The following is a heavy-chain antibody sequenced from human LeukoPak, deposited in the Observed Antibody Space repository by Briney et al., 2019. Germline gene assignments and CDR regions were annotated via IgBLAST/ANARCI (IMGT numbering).Heavy chain of an antibody. Sequence: ASMRVSCKASGYTFSDYYIHWIRQAPGQGLEWMGLINPKNGDTNFAQTFQGRVTMTRDTSITTAYMGLSRLSSDDTAVYYCARGWQINSSGGFVDPWGQGTLVTVCS. CDR1: GYTFSDYY. J-gene: IGHJ5*02. V-gene: IGHV1-2*02. CDR2: INPKNGDT. CDR3: ARGWQINSSGGFVDP. D-gene: IGHD6-6*01.